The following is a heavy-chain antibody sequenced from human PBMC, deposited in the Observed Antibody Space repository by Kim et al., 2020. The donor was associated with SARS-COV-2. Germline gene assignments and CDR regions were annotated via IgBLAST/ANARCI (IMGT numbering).Heavy chain of an antibody. V-gene: IGHV1-69*13. CDR1: GGTFSSYA. Sequence: SVKVSCKASGGTFSSYAISWVRQAPGQGLEWMGGIIPIFGTANYAQKFQGRVTITADESTSTAYMELSSLRSEDTAVYYCARRREAYCGGDCYIFDYWGQGTLVTVSS. CDR2: IIPIFGTA. D-gene: IGHD2-21*02. CDR3: ARRREAYCGGDCYIFDY. J-gene: IGHJ4*02.